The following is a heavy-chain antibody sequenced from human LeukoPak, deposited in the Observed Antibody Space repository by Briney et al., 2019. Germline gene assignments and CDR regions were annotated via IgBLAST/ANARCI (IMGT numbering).Heavy chain of an antibody. D-gene: IGHD1-26*01. Sequence: ASVKVSCKTSGYTFTAYYMHWVRQAPGQGLEWMGWINPNSGGTNYAQKFQGRVTMTRDTSISTAYMELSRLRSDDTAVYYCARVYSGSYGGDYWGQGTLVTVSS. CDR1: GYTFTAYY. J-gene: IGHJ4*02. V-gene: IGHV1-2*02. CDR2: INPNSGGT. CDR3: ARVYSGSYGGDY.